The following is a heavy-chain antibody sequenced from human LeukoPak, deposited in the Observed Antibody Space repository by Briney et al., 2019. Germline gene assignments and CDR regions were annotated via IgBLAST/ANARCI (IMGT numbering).Heavy chain of an antibody. CDR2: INYSGST. Sequence: SETLSLTCTVSGGSISRSCYYWGWIRQPPGKGLEWIGTINYSGSTYYNPSLKSRVTISVDTSKNQISLKLNSETAADTAVYYCARHGILISPSAYWGQGTLVTVSS. CDR3: ARHGILISPSAY. J-gene: IGHJ4*02. CDR1: GGSISRSCYY. V-gene: IGHV4-39*01. D-gene: IGHD1-14*01.